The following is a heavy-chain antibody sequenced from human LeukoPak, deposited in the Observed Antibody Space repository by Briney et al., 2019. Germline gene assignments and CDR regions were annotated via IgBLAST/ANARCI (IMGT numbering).Heavy chain of an antibody. Sequence: PGGSLRLSCAASGFTFDDYAMHWVRQAPGKGLEWVSGISWNSGSIGYADSVKGRFTISRDNAKNSLYLQMNSLRAEDTALYYCAKPGTTGTTAAYYFDYWGQGTLVTVSS. CDR2: ISWNSGSI. D-gene: IGHD1-1*01. V-gene: IGHV3-9*01. J-gene: IGHJ4*02. CDR3: AKPGTTGTTAAYYFDY. CDR1: GFTFDDYA.